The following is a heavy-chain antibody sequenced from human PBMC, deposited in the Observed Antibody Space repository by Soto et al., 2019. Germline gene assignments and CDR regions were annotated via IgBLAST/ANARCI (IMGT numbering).Heavy chain of an antibody. D-gene: IGHD1-26*01. CDR2: INPSGGST. Sequence: ASVKVYCNASGFTFTSYYMHWLRQAPGQGLEWMGIINPSGGSTTYAQKFQGRVTMTRDTSTSTVYMELSSLRSEDTAVYYCARCCLVGSYVCRIYYYFAMDVWGQGTTVTVSS. V-gene: IGHV1-46*01. J-gene: IGHJ6*02. CDR1: GFTFTSYY. CDR3: ARCCLVGSYVCRIYYYFAMDV.